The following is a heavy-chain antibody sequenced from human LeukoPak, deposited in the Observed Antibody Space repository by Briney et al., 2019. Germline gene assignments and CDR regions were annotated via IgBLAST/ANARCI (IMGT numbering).Heavy chain of an antibody. CDR2: ISAYNGNT. Sequence: GGSLRLSCAASGFTFSSYGISWVRQAPGQGLEGMGWISAYNGNTNYAQKLQGRVTMTTDTSTSTAYMELRSLRSDDTAVYYCARVDWLFPNNDYWGQGTLVTVSS. CDR1: GFTFSSYG. D-gene: IGHD3-9*01. CDR3: ARVDWLFPNNDY. V-gene: IGHV1-18*01. J-gene: IGHJ4*02.